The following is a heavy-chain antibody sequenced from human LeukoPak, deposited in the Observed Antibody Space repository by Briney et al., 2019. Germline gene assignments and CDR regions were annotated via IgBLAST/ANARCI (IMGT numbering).Heavy chain of an antibody. V-gene: IGHV3-11*01. CDR3: ARDRYCSGGSCYLDY. J-gene: IGHJ4*02. D-gene: IGHD2-15*01. CDR2: ISNPSSTR. Sequence: GGSLSLSCDASGFIFSDYYMSWVRQAPGKGLEWISYISNPSSTRYYADSVKGRFTISRDNAKNSLYLQMNSLRAEDTALYYCARDRYCSGGSCYLDYWGQGTLVTVSS. CDR1: GFIFSDYY.